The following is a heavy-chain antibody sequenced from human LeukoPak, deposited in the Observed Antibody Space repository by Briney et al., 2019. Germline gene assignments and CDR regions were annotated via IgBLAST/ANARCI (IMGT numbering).Heavy chain of an antibody. CDR1: GFTFSSYA. D-gene: IGHD3-3*02. V-gene: IGHV3-23*01. CDR2: ISGSGGST. J-gene: IGHJ4*02. Sequence: GGSLRLSSAASGFTFSSYAMSWVRQAPGKGLEWVSAISGSGGSTYYADSVKGRFTISRDNSKNTLYLQMNSLRAEDTAVYYCAKGEGPEHFCDYWGQGTLVTVSS. CDR3: AKGEGPEHFCDY.